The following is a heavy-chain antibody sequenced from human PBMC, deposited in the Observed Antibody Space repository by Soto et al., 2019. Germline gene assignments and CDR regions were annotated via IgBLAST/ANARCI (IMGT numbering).Heavy chain of an antibody. J-gene: IGHJ4*02. CDR1: GVDFYSYI. Sequence: EVQLVESGGGLVQPAGSLRLSCVAHGVDFYSYIMNWVRQAPGKGLQWISYINSGSTSVFYPDSVKSRFTISRDNATNSLYLQMNSLRAEDTAVYYCTSSASPDAYWGQGTLVTVSS. CDR3: TSSASPDAY. V-gene: IGHV3-48*01. D-gene: IGHD1-26*01. CDR2: INSGSTSV.